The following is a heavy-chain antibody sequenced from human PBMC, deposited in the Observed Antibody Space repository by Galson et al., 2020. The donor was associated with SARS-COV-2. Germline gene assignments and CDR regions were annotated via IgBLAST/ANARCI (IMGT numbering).Heavy chain of an antibody. V-gene: IGHV4-34*01. CDR2: IKSGGDT. Sequence: SETLSLTCAVYGGSFSGYSWTWIRQAPGKGLAWIGEIKSGGDTKYSPSLSSRVTLSVDTSRNQFSLKLTSVSVADRALYFCARGRQGVVPSPVLGLGPFYSYYYMDVWGKGTTVIVSS. CDR3: ARGRQGVVPSPVLGLGPFYSYYYMDV. CDR1: GGSFSGYS. D-gene: IGHD3-16*01. J-gene: IGHJ6*03.